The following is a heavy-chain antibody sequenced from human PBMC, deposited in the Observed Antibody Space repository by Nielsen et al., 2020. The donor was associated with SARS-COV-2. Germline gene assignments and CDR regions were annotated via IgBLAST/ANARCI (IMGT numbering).Heavy chain of an antibody. CDR1: GFTVSSNY. V-gene: IGHV3-53*05. D-gene: IGHD4-11*01. J-gene: IGHJ6*02. CDR3: AKDRSNYEYYYYGMDV. Sequence: GGSLRLSCAASGFTVSSNYMSWVRQAPGKGLEWVSVIYSGGSTYYADSVKGRFTISRDNSKNTLYLQMNSLRAEDTAVYYCAKDRSNYEYYYYGMDVWGQGTTVTVSS. CDR2: IYSGGST.